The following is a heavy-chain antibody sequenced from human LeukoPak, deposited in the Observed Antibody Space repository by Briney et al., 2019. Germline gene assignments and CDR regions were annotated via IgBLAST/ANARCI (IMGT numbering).Heavy chain of an antibody. J-gene: IGHJ3*02. D-gene: IGHD1-26*01. CDR1: GGSISSGGYY. V-gene: IGHV4-30-2*01. CDR3: ARDLTYSGSYRDAFDI. CDR2: IYHSGST. Sequence: SQTLSLTCTVSGGSISSGGYYWSWIRQPPGKGLEWIGYIYHSGSTYYNPSLKSRVTISVDRSKNQFSLKLSSVTAADTAVYYCARDLTYSGSYRDAFDIWGQGTMVTVSS.